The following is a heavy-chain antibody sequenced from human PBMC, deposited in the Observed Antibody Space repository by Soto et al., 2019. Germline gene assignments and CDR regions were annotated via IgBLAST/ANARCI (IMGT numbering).Heavy chain of an antibody. Sequence: SETLSLTCTVSGGSISSYYWSWIRQPPGKGLEWIGYIYYSGSTNYNPSLKSRVTISVDTSKNQFSLKLSSVTAADTAVYYCARWRPFTAKYDSSGYAYGMDVWGQGTTVTVSS. CDR3: ARWRPFTAKYDSSGYAYGMDV. CDR2: IYYSGST. J-gene: IGHJ6*02. CDR1: GGSISSYY. V-gene: IGHV4-59*01. D-gene: IGHD3-22*01.